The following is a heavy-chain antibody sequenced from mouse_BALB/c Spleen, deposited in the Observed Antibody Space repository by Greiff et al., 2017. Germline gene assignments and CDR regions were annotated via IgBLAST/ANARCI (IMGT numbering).Heavy chain of an antibody. V-gene: IGHV3-6*02. J-gene: IGHJ3*01. CDR2: ISYDGSN. Sequence: VQLKESGPGLVKPSQSLSLTCSVTGYSITSGYYWNCIRQFPGNKLEWMGYISYDGSNNYNPSLKNRISITRDTSKNQFFLKLNSVTTEDTATYYCAREYDYDGFAYWGQGTLVTVSA. CDR1: GYSITSGYY. D-gene: IGHD2-4*01. CDR3: AREYDYDGFAY.